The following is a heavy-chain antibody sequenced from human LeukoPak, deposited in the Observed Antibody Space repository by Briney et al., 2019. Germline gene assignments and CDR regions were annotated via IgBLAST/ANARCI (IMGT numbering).Heavy chain of an antibody. J-gene: IGHJ4*02. CDR2: ISTRSSSYI. Sequence: GGSQRLSCAASGFTCSSYSMNWVPKAPGKGMKSVSAISTRSSSYIYYADSVKGRFTISRDNAKNSLYLQMDSLRAEDTAVYYCARDSIIAARPLDYWGPGALVTVSS. CDR3: ARDSIIAARPLDY. V-gene: IGHV3-21*01. CDR1: GFTCSSYS. D-gene: IGHD6-6*01.